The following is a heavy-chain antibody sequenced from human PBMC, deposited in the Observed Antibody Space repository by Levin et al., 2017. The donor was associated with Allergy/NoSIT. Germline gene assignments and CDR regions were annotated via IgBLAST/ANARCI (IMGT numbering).Heavy chain of an antibody. J-gene: IGHJ6*02. D-gene: IGHD2-2*02. Sequence: SETLSLTCTVSGGSISSYYWSWIRQPPGKGLEWIGYIYYSGSTNYNPSLKSRVTISVDTSKNQFSLKLSSVTAADTAVYYCARQGGAYCSSTSCYTRAYDYYGMDVWGQGTTVTVSS. CDR1: GGSISSYY. CDR3: ARQGGAYCSSTSCYTRAYDYYGMDV. V-gene: IGHV4-59*08. CDR2: IYYSGST.